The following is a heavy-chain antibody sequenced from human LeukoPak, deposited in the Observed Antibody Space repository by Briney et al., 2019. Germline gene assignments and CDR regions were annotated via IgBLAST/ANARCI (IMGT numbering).Heavy chain of an antibody. CDR1: GFTFSSYS. D-gene: IGHD6-6*01. CDR2: ISSSSSYI. J-gene: IGHJ4*02. CDR3: AREAEHSSLYYFDY. V-gene: IGHV3-21*01. Sequence: PGGSLRLSCAASGFTFSSYSMNWVRQAPGKGLEWVSSISSSSSYIYYADSVKGRFTISRDNAKNSLYLQMNSLRAEDTAVYYCAREAEHSSLYYFDYWGQGTLVTVSS.